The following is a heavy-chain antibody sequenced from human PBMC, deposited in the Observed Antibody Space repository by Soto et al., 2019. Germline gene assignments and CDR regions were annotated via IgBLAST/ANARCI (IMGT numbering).Heavy chain of an antibody. V-gene: IGHV1-24*01. D-gene: IGHD2-15*01. Sequence: GASVKVSCKVSGYTLTELSMHWVRQAPGKGLEWMGGFDPEDGETIYAQKFQGRVTMTEDKSTSTAYMELSSLRSEDTAVYYCASKGYCSGGSCYSQYYCGMDVWGQGTTVTVSS. CDR1: GYTLTELS. J-gene: IGHJ6*02. CDR3: ASKGYCSGGSCYSQYYCGMDV. CDR2: FDPEDGET.